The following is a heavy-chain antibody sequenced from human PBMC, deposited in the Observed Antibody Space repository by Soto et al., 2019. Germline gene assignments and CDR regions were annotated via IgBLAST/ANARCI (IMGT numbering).Heavy chain of an antibody. Sequence: QVQLVESGGGVVQPGRSLRLSCAASGFTFSSYAMHWVRQAPGKGLEWVAVISYDGSNKYYADSVKGRFTISRDNXKXTXFLQMNSLRAEDTAVYYCARDLRAMITSGGVIVLDYWGQGTLVTVSS. D-gene: IGHD3-16*02. CDR3: ARDLRAMITSGGVIVLDY. J-gene: IGHJ4*02. V-gene: IGHV3-30-3*01. CDR2: ISYDGSNK. CDR1: GFTFSSYA.